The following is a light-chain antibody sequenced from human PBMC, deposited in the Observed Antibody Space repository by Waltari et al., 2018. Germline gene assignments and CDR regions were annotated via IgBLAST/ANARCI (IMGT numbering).Light chain of an antibody. CDR1: DMPSKR. V-gene: IGLV3-21*04. J-gene: IGLJ2*01. CDR3: QAWHTGTSHVV. Sequence: SYVLTPPPSGSVAPGMTARITCGGTDMPSKRLQWYQQKPGQAPVLVMYYNSDRPSGIPERFSGSTSGNTATLAITGVEAGDEADYYCQAWHTGTSHVVFGGGTKLTVL. CDR2: YNS.